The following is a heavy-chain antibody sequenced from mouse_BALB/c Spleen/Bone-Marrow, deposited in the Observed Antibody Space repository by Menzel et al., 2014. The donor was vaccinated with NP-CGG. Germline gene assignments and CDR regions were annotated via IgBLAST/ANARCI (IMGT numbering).Heavy chain of an antibody. V-gene: IGHV1-26*01. CDR1: GYTFTDYY. J-gene: IGHJ4*01. CDR2: INLNNGNT. CDR3: ARSRAMDY. Sequence: EVKLQESGPDLVKPGASVKMSCKASGYTFTDYYLKWVKQSHGKRLEWIGDINLNNGNTFYNQKFKGKASLTVDKSSTTAYMQLNSLTSEESAVYYCARSRAMDYWGQGTSVTVSS.